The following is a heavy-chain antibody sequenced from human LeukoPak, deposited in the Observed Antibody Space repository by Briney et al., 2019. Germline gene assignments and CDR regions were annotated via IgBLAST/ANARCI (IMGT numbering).Heavy chain of an antibody. J-gene: IGHJ3*02. CDR2: IIPIFGTA. CDR1: GGTFSSYA. Sequence: SVKVSCTASGGTFSSYAISWVRQAPGQGLEWMGGIIPIFGTANYAQKFQGRVTITADESTSTAYMELSSLRSEDTAVYYCAREVGVRGVPGAFDIWGQGTMVTVSS. D-gene: IGHD3-10*01. CDR3: AREVGVRGVPGAFDI. V-gene: IGHV1-69*13.